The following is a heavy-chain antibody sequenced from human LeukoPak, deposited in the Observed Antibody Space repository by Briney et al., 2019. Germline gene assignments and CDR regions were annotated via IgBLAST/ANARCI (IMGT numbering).Heavy chain of an antibody. CDR2: ISSSSGTI. CDR3: ARDQSVAGSPFYFDY. J-gene: IGHJ4*02. D-gene: IGHD6-19*01. CDR1: GFIFSSYS. V-gene: IGHV3-48*01. Sequence: GGSLRLSCEASGFIFSSYSMNWVRQAPGKGPEWVAYISSSSGTIYYADSVKGRFTISRDSAKNSLYLQLNSLRAEDTAVYYCARDQSVAGSPFYFDYWGQGTLVTVSS.